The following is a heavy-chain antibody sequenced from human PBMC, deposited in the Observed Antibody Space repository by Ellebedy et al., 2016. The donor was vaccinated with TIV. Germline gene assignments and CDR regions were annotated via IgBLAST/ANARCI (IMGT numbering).Heavy chain of an antibody. J-gene: IGHJ5*02. D-gene: IGHD3-16*01. CDR2: IYHSGST. V-gene: IGHV4-4*02. CDR3: AKIVSGGASFDP. Sequence: MPSETLSLTCAVSGGSISSSNWWSWVRQPPGKGLEWIGEIYHSGSTNYNPSLKSRVTMSRDPSKNSLSLHLASVTATDTAIYYCAKIVSGGASFDPWGQGTLVTVSS. CDR1: GGSISSSNW.